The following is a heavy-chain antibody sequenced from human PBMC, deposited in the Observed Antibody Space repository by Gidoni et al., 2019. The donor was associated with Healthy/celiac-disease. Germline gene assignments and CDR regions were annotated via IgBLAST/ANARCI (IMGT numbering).Heavy chain of an antibody. V-gene: IGHV4-39*01. CDR1: GGSISSSSYY. D-gene: IGHD2-2*01. CDR3: ARTGYCSSTSCERVYYYYMDV. J-gene: IGHJ6*03. CDR2: IYYSGST. Sequence: PGLVKPSETLSLTCTVSGGSISSSSYYWGWIRQPPGKGLEWIGSIYYSGSTYYNPSLKSRVTISVDTSKNQFSLKLSSVTAADTAVYYCARTGYCSSTSCERVYYYYMDVWGKGTTVTVSS.